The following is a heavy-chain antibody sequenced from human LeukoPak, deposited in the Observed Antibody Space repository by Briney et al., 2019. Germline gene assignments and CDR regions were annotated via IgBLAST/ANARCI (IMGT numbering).Heavy chain of an antibody. V-gene: IGHV4-34*01. D-gene: IGHD6-19*01. Sequence: SETLSLTCAVYGGSFSGYYWSWIRQPPGKGLEWIGEINHSGSTNYNPSLKSRVTISVDTSKNQFSLKLSSVTAADTAVYYCARGRIAVAKTFYYYYGMDVWGQGTTITVSS. CDR3: ARGRIAVAKTFYYYYGMDV. CDR2: INHSGST. CDR1: GGSFSGYY. J-gene: IGHJ6*02.